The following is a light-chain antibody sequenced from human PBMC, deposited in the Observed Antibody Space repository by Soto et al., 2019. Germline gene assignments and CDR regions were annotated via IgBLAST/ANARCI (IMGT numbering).Light chain of an antibody. CDR2: GAS. Sequence: EIVLTQSPGTLSLSPGERATLSCRASQSVSSSYLAWYQQKPGQAPRLLIYGASSRATGIPDRFSGSGSEEDFTLTISRLEPEDFAVYYCQQYGSSPLTFGGGTKVEMK. CDR3: QQYGSSPLT. V-gene: IGKV3-20*01. J-gene: IGKJ4*01. CDR1: QSVSSSY.